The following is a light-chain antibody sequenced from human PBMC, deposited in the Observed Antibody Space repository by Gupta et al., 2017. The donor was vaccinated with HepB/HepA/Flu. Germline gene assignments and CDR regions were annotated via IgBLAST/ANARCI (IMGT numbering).Light chain of an antibody. J-gene: IGKJ4*01. CDR1: QSVLYSSNNKNY. CDR2: WAS. CDR3: QQEDSTPLT. Sequence: DMVMTQSPDSLAVSLGERAAVNCKSSQSVLYSSNNKNYLAWYQQKPGQPPKLLIYWASTRESGVPDRFSGSGSGTDFTLTISSRQAEDVAVYYCQQEDSTPLTFGRGTKVEIK. V-gene: IGKV4-1*01.